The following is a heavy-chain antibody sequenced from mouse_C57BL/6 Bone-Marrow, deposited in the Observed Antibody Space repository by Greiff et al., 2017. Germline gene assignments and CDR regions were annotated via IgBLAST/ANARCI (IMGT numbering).Heavy chain of an antibody. Sequence: QVTLKESGPGILQPSQTLSLTCSFSGFSLSTFGMGVGWIRQPSGKGLEWLAHIWWDADKYYNPALKSRLTLSKDTSKNQVFLKIANVDTADTATYYCARIRYGSSFWFAYWGQGTLVTVSA. J-gene: IGHJ3*01. CDR2: IWWDADK. D-gene: IGHD1-1*01. CDR1: GFSLSTFGMG. V-gene: IGHV8-8*01. CDR3: ARIRYGSSFWFAY.